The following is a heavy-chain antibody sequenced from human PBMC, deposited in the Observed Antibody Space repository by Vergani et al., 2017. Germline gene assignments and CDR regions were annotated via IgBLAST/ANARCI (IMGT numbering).Heavy chain of an antibody. J-gene: IGHJ5*02. D-gene: IGHD6-6*01. V-gene: IGHV3-9*02. CDR3: AKDLGTSSGGGWFDP. CDR2: ISWNSNSI. Sequence: DVQLEESGGGLVLPGRSLRLSCVASGVTSAGYAMHWVRQAPGKGLEWVSGISWNSNSIGYADSVKGRFTISRDNAKNSLYLQMNSLRAEDTALYYCAKDLGTSSGGGWFDPWGQGTLVTVSS. CDR1: GVTSAGYA.